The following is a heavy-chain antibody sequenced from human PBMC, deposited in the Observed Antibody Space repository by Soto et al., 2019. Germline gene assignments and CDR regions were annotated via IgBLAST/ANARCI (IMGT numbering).Heavy chain of an antibody. J-gene: IGHJ4*02. CDR1: GGSISSDY. D-gene: IGHD3-10*01. CDR3: ARGTRGLIY. CDR2: INHSGST. V-gene: IGHV4-34*01. Sequence: SETLSLTCTVSGGSISSDYWSWIRQPPGKGLEWIGEINHSGSTNYNPSLKSRVIISVDTSKNQFSLKLSSVTAADTAVYYCARGTRGLIYWGPGTLVTVSS.